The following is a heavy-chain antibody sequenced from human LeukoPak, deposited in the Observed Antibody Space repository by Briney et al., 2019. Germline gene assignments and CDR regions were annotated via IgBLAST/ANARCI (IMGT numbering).Heavy chain of an antibody. Sequence: GGSLRLSCAASGFTVSSNYMSWVRQAPGKGLEWVSVIYCGGSTYYADSVKGRFTISRDNSKNTLYLQMSSLRAEDTAVYYCVKEDGYCSGGSCYRGYYYYGMDVWGQGTTVTVSS. CDR3: VKEDGYCSGGSCYRGYYYYGMDV. D-gene: IGHD2-15*01. CDR1: GFTVSSNY. CDR2: IYCGGST. J-gene: IGHJ6*02. V-gene: IGHV3-53*05.